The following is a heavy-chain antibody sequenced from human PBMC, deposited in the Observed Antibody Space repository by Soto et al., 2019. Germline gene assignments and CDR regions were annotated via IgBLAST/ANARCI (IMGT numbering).Heavy chain of an antibody. CDR3: ARESDGISTSCKDGYWFDP. V-gene: IGHV1-69*12. D-gene: IGHD2-2*01. Sequence: QVQLVQSGAEVKKPGASVKVSCKASGGTFSSYAISWVRQAPGQGLEWMGGIIPIFGTANYAQKFQGRVTITADESTSTAYMELSSLRPEDTAVYYCARESDGISTSCKDGYWFDPWGQGTLVTVSS. CDR1: GGTFSSYA. CDR2: IIPIFGTA. J-gene: IGHJ5*02.